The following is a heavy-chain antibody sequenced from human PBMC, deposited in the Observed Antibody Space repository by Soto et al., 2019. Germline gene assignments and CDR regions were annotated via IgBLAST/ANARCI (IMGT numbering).Heavy chain of an antibody. CDR1: GFTFINYY. CDR2: INPSGDET. CDR3: TRDKTVITLFDH. D-gene: IGHD4-17*01. Sequence: QVQLVQSGAEVKKPGASVKVSCKTSGFTFINYYMHWVREAPGQGLEWMGVINPSGDETVYAQKFQGRLAVTGDRSTSTVYMELSSLSSEDTAMYYCTRDKTVITLFDHWGQGTLVTVSS. J-gene: IGHJ4*02. V-gene: IGHV1-46*01.